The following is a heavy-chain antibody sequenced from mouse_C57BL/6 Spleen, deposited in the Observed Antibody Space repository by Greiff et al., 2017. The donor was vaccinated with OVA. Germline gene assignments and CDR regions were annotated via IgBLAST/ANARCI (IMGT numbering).Heavy chain of an antibody. CDR1: GYTFTDYY. V-gene: IGHV1-75*01. D-gene: IGHD1-1*01. CDR3: SRRDYGSSYYLDY. Sequence: QVQLQQSGPELVKPGASVKISCKASGYTFTDYYINWVQQRPGQGLEWIGWIFPGSGSNYYTEKITGKATLPVDKSSSTDYRLLSSLTAEYSSVYFCSRRDYGSSYYLDYWGQGTTLTVSS. J-gene: IGHJ2*01. CDR2: IFPGSGSN.